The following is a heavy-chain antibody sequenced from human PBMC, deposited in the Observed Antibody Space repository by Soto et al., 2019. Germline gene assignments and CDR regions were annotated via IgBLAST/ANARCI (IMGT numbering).Heavy chain of an antibody. Sequence: PGGSLRLSCAASGFTFSDAWMTWLRQTPGRGLEWVGRIKNKRSDEATDYAAAVKGRFIISRDDSKNTLYLQMHSLTTEDIAVYYCSTDGLNYGSFDYWGQGPLVPVSS. CDR2: IKNKRSDEAT. J-gene: IGHJ4*02. CDR1: GFTFSDAW. CDR3: STDGLNYGSFDY. V-gene: IGHV3-15*01. D-gene: IGHD1-7*01.